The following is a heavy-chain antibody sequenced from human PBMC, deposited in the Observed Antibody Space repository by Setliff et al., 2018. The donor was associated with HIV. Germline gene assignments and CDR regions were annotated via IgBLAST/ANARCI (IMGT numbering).Heavy chain of an antibody. CDR2: INHSGST. CDR3: ASRVYYYDSSGYLREEGFDP. D-gene: IGHD3-22*01. CDR1: GGSFSGYY. V-gene: IGHV4-34*01. J-gene: IGHJ5*02. Sequence: SETLSLTCAVYGGSFSGYYWSWIRQPPGKGLEWIGEINHSGSTNYNPSLKSRVTISVDTSKNQFSLKLNSVTAADTAVYYCASRVYYYDSSGYLREEGFDPWGQGTLVTVSS.